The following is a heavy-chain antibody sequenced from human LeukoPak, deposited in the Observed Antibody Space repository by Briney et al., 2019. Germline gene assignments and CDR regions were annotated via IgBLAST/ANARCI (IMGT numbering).Heavy chain of an antibody. CDR2: ISSNGSDT. Sequence: GGSLRLSCAVSRFAFSTYAMTWVRQAPGQGLEYVSTISSNGSDTYYADSVKGRFTISRDNSKNTLYLQMTSLRVEDTAVYYCADYRKPQGLDYWGQGTLVTVSS. J-gene: IGHJ4*02. CDR1: RFAFSTYA. V-gene: IGHV3-23*01. D-gene: IGHD1-14*01. CDR3: ADYRKPQGLDY.